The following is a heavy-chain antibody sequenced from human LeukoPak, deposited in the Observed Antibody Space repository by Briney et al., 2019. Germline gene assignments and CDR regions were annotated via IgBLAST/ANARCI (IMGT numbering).Heavy chain of an antibody. D-gene: IGHD6-19*01. CDR2: IYYSGST. V-gene: IGHV4-31*03. J-gene: IGHJ4*02. Sequence: PSETLSLTCTVSGGSISSGGYYWSWIRQHPGKGLEWIGYIYYSGSTYYNPSLKSRVTISVDTSKNQFSLKLSSVTAADTAVYYCAAAGIAVAGFDYWGQGTLVTVSS. CDR1: GGSISSGGYY. CDR3: AAAGIAVAGFDY.